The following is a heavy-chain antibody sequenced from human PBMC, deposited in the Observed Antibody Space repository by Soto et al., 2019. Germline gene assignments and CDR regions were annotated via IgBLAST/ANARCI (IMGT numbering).Heavy chain of an antibody. CDR3: ASQVYYDILTGYSQFDY. Sequence: QVQLQQWGAGLLKPSETLSLTCAVYGGSFSGYYWSWIRQPPGKGLEWIGEINHSGSTNYNPSLKSRVTISVDTSKNQFSLKLSSVTAADTAVYYCASQVYYDILTGYSQFDYWGQGTLVTVSS. D-gene: IGHD3-9*01. J-gene: IGHJ4*02. CDR2: INHSGST. V-gene: IGHV4-34*01. CDR1: GGSFSGYY.